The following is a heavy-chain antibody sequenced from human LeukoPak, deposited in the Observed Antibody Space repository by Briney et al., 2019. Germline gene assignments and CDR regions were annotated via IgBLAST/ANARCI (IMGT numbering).Heavy chain of an antibody. Sequence: GGSLRLPWAASDFPFSSYWRHWFRQVPGKGLVWVARINPGGSSITYADSVKGRFTISRDNAKNTLYLQMDSLRAEDTGVYYCARSNQADDYWGQGTLVTVSS. J-gene: IGHJ4*02. CDR3: ARSNQADDY. CDR1: DFPFSSYW. CDR2: INPGGSSI. V-gene: IGHV3-74*01. D-gene: IGHD1-14*01.